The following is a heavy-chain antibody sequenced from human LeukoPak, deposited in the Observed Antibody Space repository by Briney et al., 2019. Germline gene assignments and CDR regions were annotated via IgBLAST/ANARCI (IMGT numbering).Heavy chain of an antibody. V-gene: IGHV1-69*13. J-gene: IGHJ4*02. D-gene: IGHD3-22*01. CDR3: AREWGLESSGYYYAY. Sequence: SVKVSCKASGGTFSRFTISWVRQAPGQGFEWMGGITPIFGTANFAQKFQGRVSITADESTSTAFMELGSLRSEDTAVYYCAREWGLESSGYYYAYWGQGTLVTVSS. CDR1: GGTFSRFT. CDR2: ITPIFGTA.